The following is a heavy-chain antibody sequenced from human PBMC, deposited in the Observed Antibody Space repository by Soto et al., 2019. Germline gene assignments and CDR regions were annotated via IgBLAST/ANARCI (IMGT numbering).Heavy chain of an antibody. CDR3: AKGVPGIAVAGTGYFQH. J-gene: IGHJ1*01. CDR1: GFTFSSYA. CDR2: ISGSGDST. D-gene: IGHD6-19*01. Sequence: EVQLLESGGGLVQPGGSLRLSCAASGFTFSSYAMSWVRQAPGKGLEWVSGISGSGDSTYYADSVKGRFTISRDNSKKTLYLQMISLRAEDTAVYYCAKGVPGIAVAGTGYFQHWGQGTLVTVSS. V-gene: IGHV3-23*01.